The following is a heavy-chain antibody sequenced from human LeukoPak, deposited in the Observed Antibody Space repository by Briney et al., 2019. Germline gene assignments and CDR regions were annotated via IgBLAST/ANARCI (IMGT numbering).Heavy chain of an antibody. J-gene: IGHJ4*02. CDR2: IAGKNGNT. D-gene: IGHD3-22*01. V-gene: IGHV1-18*01. Sequence: ASVKVSCKASGYTFTSYDINWVRQAPGQGLEWMGWIAGKNGNTNYAQKFQGRVTMTRDTSTSTAYMEMRRLTSDDTAVYFCARDPNWNYYDSDDGFDYWGQGTLVTVSS. CDR3: ARDPNWNYYDSDDGFDY. CDR1: GYTFTSYD.